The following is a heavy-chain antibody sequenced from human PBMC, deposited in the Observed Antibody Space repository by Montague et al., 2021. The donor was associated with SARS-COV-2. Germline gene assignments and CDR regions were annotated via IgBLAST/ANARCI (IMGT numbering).Heavy chain of an antibody. D-gene: IGHD3-9*01. CDR2: IGSTGDT. V-gene: IGHV3-13*01. J-gene: IGHJ6*02. Sequence: SLRLSCAASGFTFSSYDMHWVRLARGKGLEWVSGIGSTGDTYYADSVKGRFTISRANAKNSLYLQMNSLSAGDTAVYYCARQYYDLLTGYHGMDIWGQGTKVAVTS. CDR3: ARQYYDLLTGYHGMDI. CDR1: GFTFSSYD.